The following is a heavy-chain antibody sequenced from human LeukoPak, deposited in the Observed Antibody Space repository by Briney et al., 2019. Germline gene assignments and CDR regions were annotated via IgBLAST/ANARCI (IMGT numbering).Heavy chain of an antibody. CDR1: GFTFSSYG. J-gene: IGHJ4*02. V-gene: IGHV3-33*01. CDR3: ARGGRLGELSLGF. CDR2: IWYDGSNK. Sequence: GGSLRLSCAASGFTFSSYGMHWVRQAPGKGLEWVAVIWYDGSNKYYADSVKGRFTISRDNSKNTLYLQMNSLRAEDTAVYYCARGGRLGELSLGFWGQGTLVTVSS. D-gene: IGHD3-16*02.